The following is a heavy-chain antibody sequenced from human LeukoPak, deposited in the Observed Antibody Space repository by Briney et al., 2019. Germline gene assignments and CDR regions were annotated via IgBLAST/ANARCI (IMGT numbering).Heavy chain of an antibody. CDR3: ARLSPQWLLDAFDI. Sequence: SETLSLTCAVYGGSFSGYYWSWIRQPPGKGLEWIGEINHSGSTNYNPSLKSRVTISVDTSKNQFSLKLSSMTAADTAVYYCARLSPQWLLDAFDIWGQGTMVTVSS. V-gene: IGHV4-34*01. J-gene: IGHJ3*02. D-gene: IGHD6-19*01. CDR2: INHSGST. CDR1: GGSFSGYY.